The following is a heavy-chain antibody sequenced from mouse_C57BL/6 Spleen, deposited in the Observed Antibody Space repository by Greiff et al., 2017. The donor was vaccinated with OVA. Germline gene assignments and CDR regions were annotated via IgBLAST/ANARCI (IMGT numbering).Heavy chain of an antibody. CDR1: GYSITSGYY. CDR2: ISYDGSN. D-gene: IGHD1-1*01. V-gene: IGHV3-6*01. J-gene: IGHJ4*01. Sequence: EVKLQESGPGLVKPSQSLSLTCSVPGYSITSGYYWNWIRQFPGNKLEWMGYISYDGSNNYNPSLKNRISITRDTSKNQFFLKLNSVTTEDTATYYCARDPYGSTPYAMDYWGQGTSVTVSS. CDR3: ARDPYGSTPYAMDY.